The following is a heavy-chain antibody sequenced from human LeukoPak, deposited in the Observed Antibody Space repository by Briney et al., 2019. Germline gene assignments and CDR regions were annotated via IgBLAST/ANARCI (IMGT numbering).Heavy chain of an antibody. V-gene: IGHV4-4*02. CDR3: ARVRLVGSWYHYFDY. D-gene: IGHD2-15*01. Sequence: PSGTLSLTCAVSGGSISSSNWWSWIRQPPGKGLEWIGEINHSGSTNYNPSLKSRVTISVDTSKNQFSLKLSSVTAADTAVYYCARVRLVGSWYHYFDYWGQGTLVTVPS. CDR1: GGSISSSNW. J-gene: IGHJ4*02. CDR2: INHSGST.